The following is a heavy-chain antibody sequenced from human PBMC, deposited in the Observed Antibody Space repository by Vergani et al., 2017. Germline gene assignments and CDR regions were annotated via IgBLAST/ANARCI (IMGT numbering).Heavy chain of an antibody. CDR3: ARGKSGSGSYYPDADNWFDP. D-gene: IGHD3-10*01. J-gene: IGHJ5*02. CDR2: IYTSGSP. Sequence: QVQLQESGPGLVKPSQTLSLTFTVSGGSISSGSYYWSWIRPPAGKGLEWIGRIYTSGSPNYNPSLKSRVTISVDTSKNQFSLKLSSVTAADTAVYYCARGKSGSGSYYPDADNWFDPWGQGTLVTVSS. V-gene: IGHV4-61*02. CDR1: GGSISSGSYY.